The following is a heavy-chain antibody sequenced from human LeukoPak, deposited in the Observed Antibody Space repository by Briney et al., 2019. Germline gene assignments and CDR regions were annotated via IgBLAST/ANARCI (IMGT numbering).Heavy chain of an antibody. CDR2: ISAYNGNT. CDR3: ARVPHDYGTRGIDY. V-gene: IGHV1-18*01. CDR1: GYTFSSYG. Sequence: ASVKVSCKASGYTFSSYGITWVRQAPGQGLEWMGWISAYNGNTNYAQRPQGRLTMTIDTSTSTIYMELRSLRSDDTAVYYCARVPHDYGTRGIDYWGQGTLVTVSS. J-gene: IGHJ4*02. D-gene: IGHD4-17*01.